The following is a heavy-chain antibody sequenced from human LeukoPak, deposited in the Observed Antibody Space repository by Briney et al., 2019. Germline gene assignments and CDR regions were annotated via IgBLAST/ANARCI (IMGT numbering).Heavy chain of an antibody. CDR1: GFTVSSNY. V-gene: IGHV3-53*01. Sequence: GGSLRLSCAASGFTVSSNYMSWVRRAPGKGLEWVSVIYSGGSTYYADSVKGRFTISRDNSKNTLYLQMNSLRAEDTAVYYCAREIIQLPGYFDYWGQGTLVTVSS. D-gene: IGHD5-18*01. J-gene: IGHJ4*02. CDR3: AREIIQLPGYFDY. CDR2: IYSGGST.